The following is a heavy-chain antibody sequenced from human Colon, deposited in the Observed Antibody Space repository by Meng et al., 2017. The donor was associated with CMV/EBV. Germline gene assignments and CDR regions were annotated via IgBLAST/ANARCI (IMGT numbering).Heavy chain of an antibody. Sequence: SETLSLTCSVSGGSISSGGYYWSWIRQPPGKGLEWIGFIYYSGRTIYNPSLKSRVPMSVDTSENQFPLKLTFVTAAEAAVYFCAKVALGASTEIYYLDSWGQGALVTVSS. J-gene: IGHJ4*02. CDR2: IYYSGRT. D-gene: IGHD1-26*01. V-gene: IGHV4-61*08. CDR1: GGSISSGGYY. CDR3: AKVALGASTEIYYLDS.